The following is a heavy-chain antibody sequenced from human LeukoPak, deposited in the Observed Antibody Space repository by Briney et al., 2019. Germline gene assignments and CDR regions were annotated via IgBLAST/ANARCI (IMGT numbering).Heavy chain of an antibody. CDR1: GGSISVDY. CDR2: ISYSGST. CDR3: ARDRSSGWLLDY. D-gene: IGHD6-19*01. Sequence: SETLSLTCTVSGGSISVDYWSWIRQPPGKGLEWIGYISYSGSTNYNPSLKSRVTISTDTSKNQFSLKLSSVTAADTAVYYCARDRSSGWLLDYWGQGTLVTVSS. J-gene: IGHJ4*02. V-gene: IGHV4-59*01.